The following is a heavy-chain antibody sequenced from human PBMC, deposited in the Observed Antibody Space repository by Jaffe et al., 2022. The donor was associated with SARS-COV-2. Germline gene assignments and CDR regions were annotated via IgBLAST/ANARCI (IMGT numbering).Heavy chain of an antibody. J-gene: IGHJ4*02. CDR3: ARHNVYKYDY. CDR2: IHHDGSVG. Sequence: EVQLVESGGDLVQPGGSLRLSCAASGFTFNAYSMTWVRQAPGKGLEWVANIHHDGSVGYYVDSVKGRFTISRDNAKNSLSLQMSSLRADDTAVYYCARHNVYKYDYWGQGTPVTVSS. D-gene: IGHD1-1*01. V-gene: IGHV3-7*03. CDR1: GFTFNAYS.